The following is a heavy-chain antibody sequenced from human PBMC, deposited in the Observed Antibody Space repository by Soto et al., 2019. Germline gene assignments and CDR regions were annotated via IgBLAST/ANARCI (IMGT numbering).Heavy chain of an antibody. D-gene: IGHD3-10*01. Sequence: TLSLTCTVSGGAISIGGFSWSWIRQRPGKGLEWIGYIYYSGSTYYNPSLKSRVTISADTSKEQFSLILSSVTAAETAVYYCARGARSDNSGLFFWGHGTLVTVSS. J-gene: IGHJ4*01. V-gene: IGHV4-31*03. CDR2: IYYSGST. CDR3: ARGARSDNSGLFF. CDR1: GGAISIGGFS.